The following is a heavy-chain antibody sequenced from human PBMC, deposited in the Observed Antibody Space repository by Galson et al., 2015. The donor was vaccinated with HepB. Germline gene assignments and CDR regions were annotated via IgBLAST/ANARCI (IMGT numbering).Heavy chain of an antibody. Sequence: SVKVSCKASGYTFTSYAMHWVRQAPGQRLEWMGWINAGNGNTKYSQKFQGRVTITRDTSASTAYMELSSLRSEDTAVYYCARDRRGWDRYSGYDLGYWGQGTLVTVSS. V-gene: IGHV1-3*01. CDR3: ARDRRGWDRYSGYDLGY. J-gene: IGHJ4*02. CDR1: GYTFTSYA. D-gene: IGHD5-12*01. CDR2: INAGNGNT.